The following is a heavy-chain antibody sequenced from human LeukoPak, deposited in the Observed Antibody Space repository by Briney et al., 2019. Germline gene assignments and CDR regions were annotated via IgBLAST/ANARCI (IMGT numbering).Heavy chain of an antibody. V-gene: IGHV3-23*01. CDR2: ISGSGGST. D-gene: IGHD4-11*01. J-gene: IGHJ5*02. Sequence: PGGSLRLSCAASGFTFSSYAMSWVRQAPGKGLEWVSAISGSGGSTYYADSVKGRFTISRDNSKNTLYLQMNSLRAEDTTVYYCAKDQTGSNPNNWFDPWGQGTLVTVSS. CDR3: AKDQTGSNPNNWFDP. CDR1: GFTFSSYA.